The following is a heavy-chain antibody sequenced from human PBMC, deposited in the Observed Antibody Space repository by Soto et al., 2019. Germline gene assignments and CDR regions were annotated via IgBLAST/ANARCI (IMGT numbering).Heavy chain of an antibody. CDR2: SPPIFGTS. V-gene: IGHV1-69*06. J-gene: IGHJ6*02. D-gene: IGHD1-20*01. Sequence: QVQLVQSGAEVKKPGSSVKVSCKASGGTFSTYSISWVRQAPGQGLEWMGGSPPIFGTSKYAQNFQGRVTITADKTTSTAYMELSSLRSDDTAVYYCARGGRYPKSSSYYGMDVWGQGTTVTVSS. CDR1: GGTFSTYS. CDR3: ARGGRYPKSSSYYGMDV.